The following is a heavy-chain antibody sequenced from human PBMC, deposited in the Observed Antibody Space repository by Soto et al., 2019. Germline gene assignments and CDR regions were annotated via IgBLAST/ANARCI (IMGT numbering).Heavy chain of an antibody. Sequence: LSQTLSLTCAISGDSVSSNSAAWNWIRQSPSRGLEWLGRTYYRSKWYNDYAVSVKSRITINPDTSKNQFSLQLNSVTPEDTAVYYCARVPYCSSTSCYLNYYYMDVWGKGTTVTVSS. J-gene: IGHJ6*03. CDR1: GDSVSSNSAA. CDR2: TYYRSKWYN. CDR3: ARVPYCSSTSCYLNYYYMDV. D-gene: IGHD2-2*01. V-gene: IGHV6-1*01.